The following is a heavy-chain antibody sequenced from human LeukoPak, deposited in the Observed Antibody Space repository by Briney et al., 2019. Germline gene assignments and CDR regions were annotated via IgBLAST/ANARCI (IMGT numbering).Heavy chain of an antibody. CDR3: ARVTCSTSCHDYYYYYMDV. CDR1: GYTFTSYD. Sequence: ASVKVSCKASGYTFTSYDINWVRQATGQGLEWMGWMNPNSGNTGYAQKSQGRVTMTRNTSISTAYMELSSLRSEDTAVYYCARVTCSTSCHDYYYYYMDVWGKGTTVTVSS. V-gene: IGHV1-8*01. D-gene: IGHD2-2*01. J-gene: IGHJ6*03. CDR2: MNPNSGNT.